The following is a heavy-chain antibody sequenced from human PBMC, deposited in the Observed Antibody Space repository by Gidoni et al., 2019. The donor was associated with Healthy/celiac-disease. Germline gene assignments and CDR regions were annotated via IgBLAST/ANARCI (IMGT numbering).Heavy chain of an antibody. CDR3: AREEAAAGSTVDY. Sequence: VQLQESGPGLVKPSQTLSLTCTVSGGSISSGSYYWSWIRQPAGKGLEWIGRIYTSGSTNYNPSLKSRVTISVDTSKNQFSLKLSSVTAADTAVYYCAREEAAAGSTVDYWGQGTLVTVSS. CDR1: GGSISSGSYY. CDR2: IYTSGST. J-gene: IGHJ4*02. D-gene: IGHD6-13*01. V-gene: IGHV4-61*02.